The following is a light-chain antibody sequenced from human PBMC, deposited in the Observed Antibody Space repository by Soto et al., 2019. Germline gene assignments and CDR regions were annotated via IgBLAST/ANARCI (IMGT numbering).Light chain of an antibody. CDR3: QQYDSSRT. Sequence: EIGLTQSPGTLSFSPGERTTLSCRASQSVDSRFLAWYQQKRGQAPRVLKYGASIRATGIPDRFSGSGSGTDFTLSIRRLEPEDFAVYYCQQYDSSRTFGQGTKVEMK. CDR2: GAS. J-gene: IGKJ1*01. CDR1: QSVDSRF. V-gene: IGKV3-20*01.